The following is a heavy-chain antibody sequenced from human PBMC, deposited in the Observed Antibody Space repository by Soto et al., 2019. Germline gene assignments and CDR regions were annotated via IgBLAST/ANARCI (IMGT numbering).Heavy chain of an antibody. CDR3: ARDDIGVAVAVNFDY. Sequence: ASVKVSCKASGYTFTSYGISWVRPAPGQGLEWMGWISTYNGNTNYAQKLQGRVTMTTDTSTNTAYMELRSLRSDDTAVYYCARDDIGVAVAVNFDYWGQGTLVTVS. J-gene: IGHJ4*02. D-gene: IGHD6-19*01. CDR2: ISTYNGNT. CDR1: GYTFTSYG. V-gene: IGHV1-18*01.